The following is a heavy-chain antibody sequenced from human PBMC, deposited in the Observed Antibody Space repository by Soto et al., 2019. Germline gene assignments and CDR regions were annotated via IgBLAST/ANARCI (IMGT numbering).Heavy chain of an antibody. J-gene: IGHJ4*02. Sequence: EPLSLTSADYGGSFSGYYWSWIRQPPGKGLEWIGEINHSGSTNYNPSLKSRVTISVDTSKNTLYLQMSSLRAEDSAVYYCATGSRDSYPGSRIFDLWGRGTRVTVSS. V-gene: IGHV4-34*01. CDR1: GGSFSGYY. CDR3: ATGSRDSYPGSRIFDL. D-gene: IGHD3-10*01. CDR2: INHSGST.